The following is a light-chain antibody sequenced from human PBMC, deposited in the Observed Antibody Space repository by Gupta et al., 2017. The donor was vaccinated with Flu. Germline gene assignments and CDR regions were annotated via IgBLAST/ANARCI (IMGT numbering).Light chain of an antibody. Sequence: ATLSVSPGERATLSCRASQRISSKIAWYQQKPGQAPRLLIYDAYTSHTGIPVRFSGGGSGTEFTLTINSRQSEDFAVYYCQQYDNWPPWTLGQGTKVEIK. CDR1: QRISSK. CDR3: QQYDNWPPWT. V-gene: IGKV3-15*01. CDR2: DAY. J-gene: IGKJ1*01.